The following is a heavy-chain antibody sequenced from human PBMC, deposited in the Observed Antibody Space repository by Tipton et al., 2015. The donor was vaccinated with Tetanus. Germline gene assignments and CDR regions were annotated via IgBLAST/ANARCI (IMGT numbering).Heavy chain of an antibody. CDR1: GGSISSYY. CDR3: ARDLYSDGDYVWGDWFDP. D-gene: IGHD4-17*01. V-gene: IGHV4-4*07. J-gene: IGHJ5*02. CDR2: IYTSGST. Sequence: TLSLTCTVSGGSISSYYWSWIRQPAGKGLEWIGRIYTSGSTNYNPSLKSRVTMSVDTSKNQFSLKLSSVTAADTAVYYCARDLYSDGDYVWGDWFDPWGQGTLVTVSS.